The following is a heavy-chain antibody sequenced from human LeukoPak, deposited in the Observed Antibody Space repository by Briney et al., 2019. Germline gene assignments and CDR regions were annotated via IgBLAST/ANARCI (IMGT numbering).Heavy chain of an antibody. CDR3: AREATRYYDSSGDVDY. CDR2: INSDGSST. CDR1: GFTFSSYW. D-gene: IGHD3-22*01. Sequence: GGSLRLFCAASGFTFSSYWMHWVRRAPGKGLVWVSRINSDGSSTSYADSVKGRFTISRDNAKNTLYLQMNSLRAEDTAVYYCAREATRYYDSSGDVDYWGQGTLVTVSS. V-gene: IGHV3-74*01. J-gene: IGHJ4*02.